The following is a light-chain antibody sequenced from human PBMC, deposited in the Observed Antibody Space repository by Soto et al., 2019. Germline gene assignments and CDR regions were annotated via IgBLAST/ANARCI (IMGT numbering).Light chain of an antibody. CDR3: MQRIEFPLT. Sequence: DIVMTQTPLSLPVTPGEPASISCGSSQSLLDSDDGNTYLDWYLQKPGQSPQLLIYTVSYRASGVPDRFRGSGSGTDFTLKISRVEAEDVGVYYFMQRIEFPLTFGGGTKVEIK. J-gene: IGKJ4*01. CDR2: TVS. V-gene: IGKV2-40*01. CDR1: QSLLDSDDGNTY.